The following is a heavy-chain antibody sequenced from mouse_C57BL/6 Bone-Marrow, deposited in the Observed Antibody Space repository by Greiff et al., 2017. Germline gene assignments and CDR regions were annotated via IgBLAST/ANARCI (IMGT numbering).Heavy chain of an antibody. D-gene: IGHD1-1*01. Sequence: QVQLQQPGAELVRPGTSVKLSCKASGYTFTSYWMHWVKQRPGQGLEWIGVIDPSDSYTNYNQKFKGKATLTVDTSSSTAYMQLSSLTSEDSAVYSWARGDYGSGNGCYFDVWGTGTTVTVSS. CDR1: GYTFTSYW. CDR2: IDPSDSYT. V-gene: IGHV1-59*01. J-gene: IGHJ1*03. CDR3: ARGDYGSGNGCYFDV.